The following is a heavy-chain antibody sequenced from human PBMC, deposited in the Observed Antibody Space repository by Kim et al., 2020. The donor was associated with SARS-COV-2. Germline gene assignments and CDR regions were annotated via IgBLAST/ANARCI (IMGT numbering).Heavy chain of an antibody. CDR2: VSHRGS. V-gene: IGHV4-4*02. Sequence: SETLSLTCAVSGASINNENWWTWVRQSPEKGLDWIGEVSHRGSNYNPSLRGRLTLSIDKSKNQFSLELTSVTAADTAIYYCVRFTSRRFDLWGQGLLVTVSS. J-gene: IGHJ4*02. CDR3: VRFTSRRFDL. CDR1: GASINNENW.